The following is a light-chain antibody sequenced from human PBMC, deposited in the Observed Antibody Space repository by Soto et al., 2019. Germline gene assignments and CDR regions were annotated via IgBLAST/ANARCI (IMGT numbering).Light chain of an antibody. CDR2: WAS. CDR3: QQYYSPTWT. CDR1: QSVLYSSNNKNY. J-gene: IGKJ1*01. Sequence: DIVMTQSPDSLAVSLGERANINCKSSQSVLYSSNNKNYLAWYQQKPGQPPKLLIYWASTRESGVPDRFSGSGSGTDFTLTISSLQAEDVAVYYCQQYYSPTWTFGQGTKVEIK. V-gene: IGKV4-1*01.